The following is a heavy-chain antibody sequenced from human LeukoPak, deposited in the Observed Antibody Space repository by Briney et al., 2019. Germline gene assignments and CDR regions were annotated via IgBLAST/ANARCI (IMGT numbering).Heavy chain of an antibody. J-gene: IGHJ6*03. Sequence: ASVKVSCKASGYTFTSYGISSVRQAPGQGLEWMGWISAYNGNTNYAQKLHGRVTMTTDTSTSTAYMELRSLRSDDTAVYYCARGYCTNGVCYPQPYYYYYMDVWGKGTTVTVSS. D-gene: IGHD2-8*01. CDR1: GYTFTSYG. V-gene: IGHV1-18*01. CDR2: ISAYNGNT. CDR3: ARGYCTNGVCYPQPYYYYYMDV.